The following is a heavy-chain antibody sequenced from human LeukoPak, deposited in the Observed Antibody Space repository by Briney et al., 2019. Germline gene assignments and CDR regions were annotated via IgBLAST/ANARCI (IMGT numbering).Heavy chain of an antibody. CDR1: GYSISSGYY. D-gene: IGHD3-3*01. CDR3: ARDNRITIFGVVIFFDY. Sequence: SESLSLTSTVSGYSISSGYYWGWIRQPPGKGLEWIGRIYHSGSTYYNPSLNSRVTISVDTSKNQFSLKLSSVTAADTAVYYCARDNRITIFGVVIFFDYWGQGTLVTVSS. CDR2: IYHSGST. J-gene: IGHJ4*02. V-gene: IGHV4-38-2*02.